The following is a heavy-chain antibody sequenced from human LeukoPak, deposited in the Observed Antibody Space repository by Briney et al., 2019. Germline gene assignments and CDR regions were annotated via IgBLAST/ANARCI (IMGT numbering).Heavy chain of an antibody. Sequence: PGGSLRLSCAASGFTFSSYGMHWVRQAPGKGLEWVAVIWYDGSNKYYADSVKGRFTISRDNSKNTLYLQMNSLRAEDTAVYYCARFPIAMAGTGPLDYWGQGTLVTVSS. J-gene: IGHJ4*02. D-gene: IGHD6-19*01. CDR1: GFTFSSYG. V-gene: IGHV3-33*01. CDR2: IWYDGSNK. CDR3: ARFPIAMAGTGPLDY.